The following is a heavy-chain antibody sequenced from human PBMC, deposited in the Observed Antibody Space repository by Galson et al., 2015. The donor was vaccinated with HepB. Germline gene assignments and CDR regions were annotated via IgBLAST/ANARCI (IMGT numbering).Heavy chain of an antibody. CDR2: ISYDGYNV. CDR1: TFNFTIYG. Sequence: SLRLSCAASTFNFTIYGMHWVRQAPGKGLEWVAVISYDGYNVYYADSVKGRFTISRDNSKNTLYLQMNSLRAEDTAVYYCAKGYYDFWHGYRMGGNYYYYYMDVWGKGTTVTVSS. J-gene: IGHJ6*03. CDR3: AKGYYDFWHGYRMGGNYYYYYMDV. V-gene: IGHV3-30*18. D-gene: IGHD3-3*01.